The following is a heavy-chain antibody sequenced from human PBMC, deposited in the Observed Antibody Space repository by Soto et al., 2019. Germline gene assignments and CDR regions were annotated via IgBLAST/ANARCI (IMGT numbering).Heavy chain of an antibody. D-gene: IGHD2-15*01. V-gene: IGHV4-4*02. CDR3: ARHKSGSDWLDP. CDR1: GDSISGSQW. CDR2: ISHTGTT. Sequence: PSETLYLTCAVSGDSISGSQWWSWVRLPPGKGLEWIGEISHTGTTNYNPSLKNRVTLSVDTSNNEFSLKLVSVTAPDTAVYYCARHKSGSDWLDPWGQGTLVTVSS. J-gene: IGHJ5*02.